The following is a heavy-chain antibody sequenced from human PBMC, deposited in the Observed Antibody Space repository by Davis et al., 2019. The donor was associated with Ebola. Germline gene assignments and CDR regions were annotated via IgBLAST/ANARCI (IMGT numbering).Heavy chain of an antibody. CDR1: GFTFRDHY. D-gene: IGHD2/OR15-2a*01. CDR3: AREGFYFYGMDV. J-gene: IGHJ6*02. CDR2: IRSKSTRT. V-gene: IGHV3-11*06. Sequence: PGGSLRLSCAASGFTFRDHYMSWIRQAPGKGLEWVSKIRSKSTRTEYADSVRGRFTISRDNSKNLLLLEMSSLRAEDPAVYYCAREGFYFYGMDVWGQGTTVTVSS.